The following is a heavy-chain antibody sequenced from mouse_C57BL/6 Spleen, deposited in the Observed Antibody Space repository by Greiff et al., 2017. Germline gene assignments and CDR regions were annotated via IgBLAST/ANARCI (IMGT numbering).Heavy chain of an antibody. CDR3: AKDGNYVSLGYAMDY. D-gene: IGHD2-1*01. CDR2: IWSGGST. V-gene: IGHV2-4*01. J-gene: IGHJ4*01. Sequence: VKLQQSGPGLVQPSQSLSITCTVSGFSLTSYGVHWVRQPPGKGLEWLGVIWSGGSTDYNAALISRLSISKDNSKSKVFFKRNSLQADDTGISYCAKDGNYVSLGYAMDYWGQGPSVTVSS. CDR1: GFSLTSYG.